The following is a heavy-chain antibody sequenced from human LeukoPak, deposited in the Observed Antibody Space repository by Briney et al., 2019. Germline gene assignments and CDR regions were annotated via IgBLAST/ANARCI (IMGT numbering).Heavy chain of an antibody. CDR3: ARPRDRYYFDY. V-gene: IGHV4-38-2*02. J-gene: IGHJ4*02. Sequence: SETLSLTCTVSGYSISSGYYWSWIRQPPGKGLEWIGEINHSGSTNYNPSLKSRVTISVDTSKNQFSLKLSSVTAADTAVYYCARPRDRYYFDYWGQGTLVTVSS. CDR2: INHSGST. CDR1: GYSISSGYY.